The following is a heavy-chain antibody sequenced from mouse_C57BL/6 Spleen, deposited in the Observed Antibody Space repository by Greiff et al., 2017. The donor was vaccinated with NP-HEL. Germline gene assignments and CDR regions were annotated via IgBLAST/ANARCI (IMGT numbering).Heavy chain of an antibody. Sequence: EVQLQQSGPELVKPGASVKMSCKASGYTFTDYNMHWVKQSHGKSLEWIGYINPNNGGTSYNQKFKGKATLTVNKSSSTAYMELRSLTSEDSAVYYCARQNDGNYVYFDYWGQGTTLTVSS. D-gene: IGHD2-1*01. CDR3: ARQNDGNYVYFDY. CDR1: GYTFTDYN. CDR2: INPNNGGT. V-gene: IGHV1-22*01. J-gene: IGHJ2*01.